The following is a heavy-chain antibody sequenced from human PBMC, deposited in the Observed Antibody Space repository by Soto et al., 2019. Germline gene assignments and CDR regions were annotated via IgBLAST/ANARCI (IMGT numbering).Heavy chain of an antibody. D-gene: IGHD2-15*01. CDR2: ISYDGSNK. CDR1: GFTFSSYA. Sequence: QVQLVESGGGVVQPGRSLRLSCAASGFTFSSYAMHWVRQAPGKGLEWVAVISYDGSNKYYADSVKGRFTISRDNSKNPLYLQMNSLRAEDTAVYYCARDQGGYCSGGSCRDYYYYYGMDVWGQGTTVTVSS. J-gene: IGHJ6*02. V-gene: IGHV3-30-3*01. CDR3: ARDQGGYCSGGSCRDYYYYYGMDV.